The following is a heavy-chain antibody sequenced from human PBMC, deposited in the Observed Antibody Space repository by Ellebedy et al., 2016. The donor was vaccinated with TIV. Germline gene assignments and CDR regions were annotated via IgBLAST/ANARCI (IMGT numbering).Heavy chain of an antibody. CDR2: IYYSGTT. CDR1: GFTFSSYW. Sequence: MPGGSLRLSCAASGFTFSSYWMSWVRQAPGKGLEWIGSIYYSGTTYYNPSLKSRVTISVDTSKNQFSLKLSSVTAADTAVYYCARHGLSGIPAVDYWGQGTLVTVS. V-gene: IGHV4-39*01. CDR3: ARHGLSGIPAVDY. D-gene: IGHD3-10*01. J-gene: IGHJ4*02.